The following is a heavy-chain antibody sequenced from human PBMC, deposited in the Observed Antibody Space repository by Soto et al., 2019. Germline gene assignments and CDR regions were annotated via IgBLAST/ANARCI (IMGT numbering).Heavy chain of an antibody. V-gene: IGHV1-8*01. D-gene: IGHD3-10*01. J-gene: IGHJ6*02. CDR3: ARESVVRGFRDYYGMDV. Sequence: QVQLVQSGAEVKKPGASVKVSCKASGYTFTSYDINWVRQATGQGLEWMGWMNPNSGNTGYAQKSQGRVTMTRNTSISTAYMELSSLRSEDTAVYYCARESVVRGFRDYYGMDVWGQGTTVTVSS. CDR2: MNPNSGNT. CDR1: GYTFTSYD.